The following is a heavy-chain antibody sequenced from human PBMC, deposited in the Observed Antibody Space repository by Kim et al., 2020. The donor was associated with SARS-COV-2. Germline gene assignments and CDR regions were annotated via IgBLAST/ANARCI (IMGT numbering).Heavy chain of an antibody. J-gene: IGHJ4*02. V-gene: IGHV4-34*01. D-gene: IGHD3-10*01. Sequence: LKSRVTISVDTSKNQFSLKLSSVTAADTAVYYCARGRDRPMVRGVINFDYWGQGTLVTVSS. CDR3: ARGRDRPMVRGVINFDY.